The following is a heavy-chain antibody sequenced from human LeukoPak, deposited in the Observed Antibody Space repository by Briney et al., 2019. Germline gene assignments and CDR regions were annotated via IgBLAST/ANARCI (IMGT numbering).Heavy chain of an antibody. J-gene: IGHJ4*02. CDR2: ISSSSSTI. CDR3: AKDFRIGYSAHFDY. V-gene: IGHV3-48*01. Sequence: GGSLRLSCAASGFTFSTYSMNWVRQAPGKGLEWVSYISSSSSTIYYADSVKGRFSISRDNSKNTLYLQMDSLRGEDTAVYYCAKDFRIGYSAHFDYWGQGALVTVSS. CDR1: GFTFSTYS. D-gene: IGHD2-21*01.